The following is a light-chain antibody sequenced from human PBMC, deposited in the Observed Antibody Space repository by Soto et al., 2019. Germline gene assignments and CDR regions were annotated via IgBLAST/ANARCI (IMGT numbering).Light chain of an antibody. V-gene: IGLV4-69*01. CDR1: SGHSSNA. Sequence: QSVLTQSPSASASLGASVKLTCTLSSGHSSNAIAWHQQQPERGPRFLMRLNSDGSLNKGDGIPDRFSGSRSGAERYLTISSLQSEDEADYYCQTWGTGIQVFGGGTKVTVL. CDR3: QTWGTGIQV. J-gene: IGLJ2*01. CDR2: LNSDGSL.